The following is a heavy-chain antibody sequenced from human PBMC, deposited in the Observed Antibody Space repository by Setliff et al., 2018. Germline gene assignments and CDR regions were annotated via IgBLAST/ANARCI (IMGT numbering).Heavy chain of an antibody. J-gene: IGHJ3*02. D-gene: IGHD1-26*01. V-gene: IGHV1-69*05. CDR1: GGTFSSYA. CDR2: IIPIFGTA. CDR3: ARESGVGATFGALDI. Sequence: SVKVSCKASGGTFSSYAISWVRRAPGQGLEWMGGIIPIFGTANYAQKFQGRVTITTDESTSTAYMELSSLRSEDTAVYYCARESGVGATFGALDIWGQGTMVTVSS.